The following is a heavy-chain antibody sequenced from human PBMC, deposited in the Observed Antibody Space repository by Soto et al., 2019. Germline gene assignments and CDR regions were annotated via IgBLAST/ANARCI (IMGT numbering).Heavy chain of an antibody. V-gene: IGHV5-51*01. J-gene: IGHJ4*02. D-gene: IGHD4-17*01. Sequence: GESLKISCEGSGYSFNNAWIGWVPQMPGKGLEWMGLIFPDDSDTRYSPSFQGQVTISADKSISTAYLQWNSLKASDTAMYYCAIPRDYGGNSADFWGQGTLVTVSS. CDR1: GYSFNNAW. CDR2: IFPDDSDT. CDR3: AIPRDYGGNSADF.